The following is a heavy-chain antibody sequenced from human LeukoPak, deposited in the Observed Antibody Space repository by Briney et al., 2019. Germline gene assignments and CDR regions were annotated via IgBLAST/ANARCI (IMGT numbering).Heavy chain of an antibody. CDR3: ARGIYYYDSSGYYFDY. J-gene: IGHJ4*02. V-gene: IGHV1-69*13. Sequence: SVKVSCKASGGTFSSYAISWVRQAPGQGLEWMGGIIPIFGTANYAQKFQGRVTITADESTSTAYMELSSLRSEDTAVYYCARGIYYYDSSGYYFDYWGQGTLVTVSS. CDR1: GGTFSSYA. D-gene: IGHD3-22*01. CDR2: IIPIFGTA.